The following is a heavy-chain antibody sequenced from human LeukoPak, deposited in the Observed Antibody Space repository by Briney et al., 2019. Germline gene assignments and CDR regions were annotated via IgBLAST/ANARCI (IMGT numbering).Heavy chain of an antibody. CDR1: GYTFTSYG. V-gene: IGHV1-18*01. CDR3: ARDLGQLLWFGELLYNWFDP. Sequence: ASVKVSCKASGYTFTSYGISWVRQAPGQGLEWMGWISAYNGNTNYAQKLQGRVTMTTDTSTSTAYMELRSLRSDDTAVYYCARDLGQLLWFGELLYNWFDPWGQGNLVTVSS. CDR2: ISAYNGNT. J-gene: IGHJ5*02. D-gene: IGHD3-10*01.